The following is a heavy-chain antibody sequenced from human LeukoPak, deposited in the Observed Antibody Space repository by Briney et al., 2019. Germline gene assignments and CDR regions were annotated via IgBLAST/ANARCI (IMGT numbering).Heavy chain of an antibody. J-gene: IGHJ4*02. Sequence: GGSLRLSCAASGFTLSSYWMHWVRQAPGKGLEWVAFLRSDGNSKYYVHSVKGRFTISRDNSKNTLYLQMNSLRPEDTAIYYCTKGDCSGDNCYGTDYWGQGTLVTVSS. D-gene: IGHD2-15*01. CDR1: GFTLSSYW. V-gene: IGHV3-30*02. CDR2: LRSDGNSK. CDR3: TKGDCSGDNCYGTDY.